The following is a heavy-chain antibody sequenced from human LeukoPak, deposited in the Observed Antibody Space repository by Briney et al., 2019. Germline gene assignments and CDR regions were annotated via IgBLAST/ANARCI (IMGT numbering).Heavy chain of an antibody. D-gene: IGHD3-22*01. CDR1: GYTLTELS. CDR3: TTDWASNGYQGGY. V-gene: IGHV1-24*01. CDR2: FDPEDGER. Sequence: ASVKVSCKVSGYTLTELSIHWARQAPGTGLEWRGGFDPEDGERIYAQKFQGRVTMTEDTSTDTAYMELSGLRSEDTAVYYCTTDWASNGYQGGYWGQGTLVSVSS. J-gene: IGHJ4*02.